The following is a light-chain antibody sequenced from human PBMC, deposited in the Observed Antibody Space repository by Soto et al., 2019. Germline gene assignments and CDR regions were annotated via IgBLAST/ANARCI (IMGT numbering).Light chain of an antibody. V-gene: IGLV2-14*01. CDR3: SSYTATDTYV. CDR2: EVS. CDR1: SSDVGGYNY. J-gene: IGLJ1*01. Sequence: HSVLTQPASVSGSPGQSITISCTGTSSDVGGYNYVSWSQQHPGKAPKLIIYEVSNRPSGVSNRFSGSKSGNTASLTISGLQAEDEADYYCSSYTATDTYVFGTGTKVTV.